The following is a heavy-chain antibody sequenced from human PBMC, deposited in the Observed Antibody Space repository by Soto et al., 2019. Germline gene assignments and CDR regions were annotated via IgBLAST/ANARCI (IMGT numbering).Heavy chain of an antibody. V-gene: IGHV3-33*01. CDR3: ARDSDSQGGLYYFDY. CDR2: IWYDGSNK. D-gene: IGHD2-15*01. CDR1: GFTFSSYG. J-gene: IGHJ4*02. Sequence: GGSLRLSCAGSGFTFSSYGMHWVRQAPGKGLEWVAVIWYDGSNKYYADSVKGRFTISRDNSKNTLYLQMNSLRAEDTAVYYCARDSDSQGGLYYFDYWGQGTLVTVSS.